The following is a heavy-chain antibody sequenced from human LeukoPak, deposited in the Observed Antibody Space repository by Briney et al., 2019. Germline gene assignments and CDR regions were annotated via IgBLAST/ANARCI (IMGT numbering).Heavy chain of an antibody. V-gene: IGHV5-51*01. CDR1: GYRFTNYW. J-gene: IGHJ6*02. CDR3: ARSDQLRWFGEARRPYYYGMDV. Sequence: GESLKISCKGSGYRFTNYWIGWVRQMPGKGLEWMGIIYPGDSDTRYSPSFQGQVTISADKSIRTAYLQWSSLKASDTAMYYCARSDQLRWFGEARRPYYYGMDVWGQGTAVSVSS. D-gene: IGHD3-10*01. CDR2: IYPGDSDT.